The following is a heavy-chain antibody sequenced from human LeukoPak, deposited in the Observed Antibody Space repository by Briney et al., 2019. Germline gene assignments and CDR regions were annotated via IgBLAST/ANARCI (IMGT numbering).Heavy chain of an antibody. D-gene: IGHD4-17*01. CDR3: ARLTTVTTNGGFDF. J-gene: IGHJ3*01. CDR1: GGSIITTNW. CDR2: IYHSGST. Sequence: NTSETLSLTCAVSGGSIITTNWWSWVRQPPGKGLDWIGDIYHSGSTNYNPSLRSRVAISVDKSKNHFSLNLTSVTAADTAVYYCARLTTVTTNGGFDFWGQGTMVTVSS. V-gene: IGHV4-4*02.